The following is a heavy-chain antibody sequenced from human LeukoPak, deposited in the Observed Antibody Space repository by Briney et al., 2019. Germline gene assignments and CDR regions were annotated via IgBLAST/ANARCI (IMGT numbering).Heavy chain of an antibody. CDR3: ARCRGDCPIDY. V-gene: IGHV3-53*01. J-gene: IGHJ4*02. CDR2: IYTGGST. D-gene: IGHD2-21*02. CDR1: GFTVSSIY. Sequence: GGSLRLSCAASGFTVSSIYMSWIRQAPGKGLEWVSLIYTGGSTYFADSVKGRFTISNNNSKNTMYLQMNSLRAGDTAVYYCARCRGDCPIDYWGQGTLVTVSS.